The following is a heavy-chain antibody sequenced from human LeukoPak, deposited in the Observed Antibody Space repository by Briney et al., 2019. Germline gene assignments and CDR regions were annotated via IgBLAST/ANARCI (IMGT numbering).Heavy chain of an antibody. Sequence: AASVKVSCKASGYTFTGYYMHWVRQAPGQGLEWMGWINPNSGGTNYAQKFQGRVTMTRDTSISTAYMELSRLRSDDTAVYYCARTIAARKNWFDPWGQGTLVTVSS. D-gene: IGHD6-6*01. CDR3: ARTIAARKNWFDP. V-gene: IGHV1-2*02. CDR2: INPNSGGT. J-gene: IGHJ5*02. CDR1: GYTFTGYY.